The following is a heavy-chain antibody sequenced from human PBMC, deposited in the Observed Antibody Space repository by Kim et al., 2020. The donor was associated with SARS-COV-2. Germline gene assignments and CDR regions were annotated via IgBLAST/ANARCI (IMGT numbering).Heavy chain of an antibody. Sequence: YAQKLQGRVTMTTDTSTSTAYMELRSLRSDDTAVYYCARETNTTMTPFDYWGQGTLVTVSS. V-gene: IGHV1-18*01. D-gene: IGHD1-26*01. CDR3: ARETNTTMTPFDY. J-gene: IGHJ4*02.